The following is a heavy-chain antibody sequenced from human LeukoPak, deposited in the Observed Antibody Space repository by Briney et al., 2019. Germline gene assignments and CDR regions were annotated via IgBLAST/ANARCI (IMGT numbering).Heavy chain of an antibody. CDR2: IRSRGNSM. V-gene: IGHV3-11*01. CDR3: ARRTGMTLAGWLRAVDL. CDR1: GSTFISNE. Sequence: GGPWNLSWEASGSTFISNEMTWTGKLQGKGRGGVHYIRSRGNSMSYIDSVKGRFTISRDNAKNSLYLQMNSLRVEDTAVYYCARRTGMTLAGWLRAVDLWGQGTLVTVSS. D-gene: IGHD5-12*01. J-gene: IGHJ5*02.